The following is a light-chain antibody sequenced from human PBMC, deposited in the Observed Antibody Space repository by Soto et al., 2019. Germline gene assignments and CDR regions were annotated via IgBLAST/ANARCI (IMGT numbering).Light chain of an antibody. V-gene: IGLV2-14*03. CDR2: DVS. J-gene: IGLJ3*02. CDR3: TSYTTSLTWV. Sequence: QSALTQPASVSGSPGQSITISCAGASSVSWYQHRAGKAPKLILFDVSSRTSGVSNRFSGSISGNTALLTISGLQAEDEADYYCTSYTTSLTWVFGGGTKPTVL. CDR1: SS.